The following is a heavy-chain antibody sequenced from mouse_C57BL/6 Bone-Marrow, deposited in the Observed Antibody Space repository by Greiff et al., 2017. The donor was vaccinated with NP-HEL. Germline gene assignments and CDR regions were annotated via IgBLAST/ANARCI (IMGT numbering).Heavy chain of an antibody. J-gene: IGHJ3*01. CDR3: APYYYGSSSFAY. D-gene: IGHD1-1*01. CDR1: GFTFSSYA. V-gene: IGHV5-4*03. CDR2: ISDGGSYT. Sequence: EVMLVESGGGLVKPGGSLKLSCAASGFTFSSYAMSWVRQTPEKRLEWVATISDGGSYTYYPDNVKGRFTISSDNAKNNLYLQMSHLKSEDTAMYYCAPYYYGSSSFAYWGQGTLVTVSA.